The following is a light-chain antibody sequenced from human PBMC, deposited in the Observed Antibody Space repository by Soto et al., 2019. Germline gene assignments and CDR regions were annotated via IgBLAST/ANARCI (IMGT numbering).Light chain of an antibody. J-gene: IGKJ3*01. Sequence: DIQLTQSPSFLSASVGDRVTITCRASQGISSYLAWYQQKPGKAPKLLIYAASTLQSGVPSRFSGSGSGTEFTFTICCLQPEDFATYSCQQLNSYPLTFGPGTKVDI. CDR3: QQLNSYPLT. CDR1: QGISSY. CDR2: AAS. V-gene: IGKV1-9*01.